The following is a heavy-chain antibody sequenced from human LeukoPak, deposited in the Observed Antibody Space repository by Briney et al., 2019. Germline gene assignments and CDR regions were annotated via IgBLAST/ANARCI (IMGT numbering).Heavy chain of an antibody. D-gene: IGHD3-22*01. V-gene: IGHV3-49*04. CDR1: GFTFGDYA. J-gene: IGHJ5*02. Sequence: PGGSPRLSCTASGFTFGDYAMSWVRQAPGKGLEWVGFVRSKAYAGTTEYAPSMKGRFTISRDDSKSIAYLQMNSLKTEDTAVYYCTRSNYDSRTWFDPWGQGTLVTVSS. CDR3: TRSNYDSRTWFDP. CDR2: VRSKAYAGTT.